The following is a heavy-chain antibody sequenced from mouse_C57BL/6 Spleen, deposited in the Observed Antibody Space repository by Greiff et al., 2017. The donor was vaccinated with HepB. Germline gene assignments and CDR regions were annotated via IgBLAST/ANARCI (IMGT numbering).Heavy chain of an antibody. Sequence: EVQRVESGEGLVKPGGSLKLSCAASGFTFSSYAMSWVRQTPEKRLEWVAYISSGGDYIYYADTVKGRFTISRDNARNTLYLQMSSLKSEDTAMHYCTRDQGYGGDFDYWGQGTTLTVSS. CDR2: ISSGGDYI. CDR3: TRDQGYGGDFDY. D-gene: IGHD1-1*02. J-gene: IGHJ2*01. CDR1: GFTFSSYA. V-gene: IGHV5-9-1*02.